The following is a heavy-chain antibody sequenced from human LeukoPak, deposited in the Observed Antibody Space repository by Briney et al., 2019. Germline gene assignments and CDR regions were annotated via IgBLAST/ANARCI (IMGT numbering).Heavy chain of an antibody. D-gene: IGHD3-22*01. Sequence: PSETLSLTCTVSGGSISSYYWSWIRQPPGKGLEWIGYIYYSGSTNYNPSLKSRVTITVDTSKNQFSLKLSSVTAADTAVYYCASNALSSDYYGSSGPDEDAFDIWGQGTMVTVSS. CDR3: ASNALSSDYYGSSGPDEDAFDI. CDR2: IYYSGST. J-gene: IGHJ3*02. CDR1: GGSISSYY. V-gene: IGHV4-59*08.